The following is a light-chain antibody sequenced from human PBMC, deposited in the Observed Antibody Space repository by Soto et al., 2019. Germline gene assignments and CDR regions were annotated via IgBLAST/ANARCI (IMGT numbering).Light chain of an antibody. J-gene: IGKJ2*01. V-gene: IGKV3-15*01. CDR2: GAS. CDR1: QSVSSD. Sequence: EIVLTQSPGTLSLSPGERATVSCRASQSVSSDLAWYQQKPGQAPRLLIYGASTRATDTPARFSGSVSGTEFTLTISSLQSEDFAVYYCQQYNNWRYTFGQGTKVDIK. CDR3: QQYNNWRYT.